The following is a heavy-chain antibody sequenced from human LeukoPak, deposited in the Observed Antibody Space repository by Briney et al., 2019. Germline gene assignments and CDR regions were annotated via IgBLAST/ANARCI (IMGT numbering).Heavy chain of an antibody. CDR2: ISSNGDST. CDR3: ARGTTRGSDY. D-gene: IGHD1-1*01. CDR1: GFTFSSYP. V-gene: IGHV3-64*01. J-gene: IGHJ4*02. Sequence: PGGSLRLSCATSGFTFSSYPMYWVRQAPGKGLEYVLDISSNGDSTYYANSVKGRFTISRDNSKNTLYLQMGSLRPEDMAVYYCARGTTRGSDYWGQGTLVTVSS.